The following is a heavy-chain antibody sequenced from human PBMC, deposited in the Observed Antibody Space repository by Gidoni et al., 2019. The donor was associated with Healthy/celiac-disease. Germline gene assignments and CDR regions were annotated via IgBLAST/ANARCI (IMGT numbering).Heavy chain of an antibody. J-gene: IGHJ3*02. D-gene: IGHD1-26*01. CDR2: IYYSGRT. CDR3: ARRSDAFDI. V-gene: IGHV4-59*08. Sequence: QVQLQEAGPGLVKPSETLSLTCTVSGDSISSYNWSWIRQPPGKGLGWFGYIYYSGRTNYSPSLKSRVTISVDTSKNQFSLKLSSVTAADTAVYYCARRSDAFDIWGQGTMVTVSS. CDR1: GDSISSYN.